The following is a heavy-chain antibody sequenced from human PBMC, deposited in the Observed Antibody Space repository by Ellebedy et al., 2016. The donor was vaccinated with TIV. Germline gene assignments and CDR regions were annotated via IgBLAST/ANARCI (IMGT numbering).Heavy chain of an antibody. CDR1: EFTFNNHW. J-gene: IGHJ4*02. Sequence: GESLKISCVASEFTFNNHWMSWVRQAPGKGLEWVSTIGGTGGTTYYRESVKGRFTVSRDTSRNTLYLQMSSLRAEDTAVYYCAKLPVAYNWNYADDYWGQGTLVTVSS. CDR3: AKLPVAYNWNYADDY. CDR2: IGGTGGTT. V-gene: IGHV3-23*01. D-gene: IGHD1-7*01.